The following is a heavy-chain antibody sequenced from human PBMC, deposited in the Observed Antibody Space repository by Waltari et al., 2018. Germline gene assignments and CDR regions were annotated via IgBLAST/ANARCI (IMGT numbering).Heavy chain of an antibody. CDR3: ATYRWLGY. CDR1: QFTFSNFW. V-gene: IGHV3-7*03. CDR2: INHAGSEI. Sequence: EVHVVESGGGVVQPGGSLRLSCAVSQFTFSNFWMTWVRQAPGRGLEWVANINHAGSEIHYVDSVKGRFTISRDNARNSLYLQMNSLRAEDTTVYYCATYRWLGYWGQGTLVTVSS. J-gene: IGHJ4*02. D-gene: IGHD3-10*01.